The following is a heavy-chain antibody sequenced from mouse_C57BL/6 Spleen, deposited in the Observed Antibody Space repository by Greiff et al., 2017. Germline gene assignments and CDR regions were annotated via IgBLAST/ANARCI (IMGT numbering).Heavy chain of an antibody. V-gene: IGHV7-1*01. Sequence: EVKLVESGGGLVQSGRSLRLSCATSGFTFSDFYMEWVRQAPGKGLEWIAASRNKANDYTTEYSGSVKGRFIVSRDTYQIILYRQMNALRAEDTAIYYCARDDGSYAMDYWGQGTSVTVSS. J-gene: IGHJ4*01. CDR3: ARDDGSYAMDY. CDR2: SRNKANDYTT. CDR1: GFTFSDFY.